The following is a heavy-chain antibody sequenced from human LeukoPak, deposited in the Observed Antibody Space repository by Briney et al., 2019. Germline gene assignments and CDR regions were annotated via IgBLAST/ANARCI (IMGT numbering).Heavy chain of an antibody. V-gene: IGHV4-59*01. J-gene: IGHJ3*02. CDR3: AREVTGLAAAGGDAFDI. CDR2: IYYSGST. CDR1: GGSISSYY. Sequence: SETLSLTCTVSGGSISSYYWSWLRQPPGKGLEWIGYIYYSGSTNYNPSLKSRVTISVDTSKNQFSLKLSSVTAADTAVYYCAREVTGLAAAGGDAFDIWGQGTMVTVSS. D-gene: IGHD6-13*01.